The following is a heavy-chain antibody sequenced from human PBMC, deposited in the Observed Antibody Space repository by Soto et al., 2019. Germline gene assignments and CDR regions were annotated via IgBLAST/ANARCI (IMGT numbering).Heavy chain of an antibody. CDR1: GGSVSSGSYY. Sequence: QGQLQESGPGLVKPSETLSLTCTVSGGSVSSGSYYWSWIRQPPGKGLEWIGYIYYSGSTNYNPSLTSRVTISVDTSKNQFALNLSSVTVADTGVYYWARTYSGERYVDYWGQGTLVTVSS. V-gene: IGHV4-61*01. J-gene: IGHJ4*02. D-gene: IGHD2-21*01. CDR2: IYYSGST. CDR3: ARTYSGERYVDY.